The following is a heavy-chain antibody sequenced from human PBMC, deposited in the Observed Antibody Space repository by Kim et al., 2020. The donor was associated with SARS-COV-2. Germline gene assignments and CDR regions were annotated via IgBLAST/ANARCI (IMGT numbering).Heavy chain of an antibody. J-gene: IGHJ5*02. V-gene: IGHV7-4-1*02. Sequence: ASVKVSCKASRYTFTSYAMNWVRQAPGQGLEWMGWINTNTGNPTYAQGFTGRFVFSLDTSVSTAYLQISSLKAEDTAVYYCARDVAIFGVVRAWFDPWGQGTLVTVSS. CDR2: INTNTGNP. CDR3: ARDVAIFGVVRAWFDP. CDR1: RYTFTSYA. D-gene: IGHD3-3*01.